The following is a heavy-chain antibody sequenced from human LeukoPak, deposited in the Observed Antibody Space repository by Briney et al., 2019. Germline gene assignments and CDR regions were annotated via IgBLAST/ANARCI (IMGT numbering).Heavy chain of an antibody. CDR3: ARDYYDSSGYIGYYYMDV. J-gene: IGHJ6*03. Sequence: SETLSLTCTVSGGSISSSSYYWGWIRQPPGKGLEWIGSIYYSGSTYYNPSLKSRVTISVDTSKNQFSLKLSSVTAADTAVYYCARDYYDSSGYIGYYYMDVWGKGTTVTVSS. D-gene: IGHD3-22*01. V-gene: IGHV4-39*07. CDR2: IYYSGST. CDR1: GGSISSSSYY.